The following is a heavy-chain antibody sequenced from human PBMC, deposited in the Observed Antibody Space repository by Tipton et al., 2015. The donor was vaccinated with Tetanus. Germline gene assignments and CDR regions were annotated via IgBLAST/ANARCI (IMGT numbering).Heavy chain of an antibody. CDR1: GASITTYH. V-gene: IGHV4-59*07. Sequence: TLSLTCTVSGASITTYHWSWLRQTPGRGLEWIGHIYYTGATSYNSSLQSRVTLSIDTSKNQFSLRLTSVTAADTAVYYCARANNEFPKKGPFDSWGQGRLVIVSS. CDR3: ARANNEFPKKGPFDS. CDR2: IYYTGAT. J-gene: IGHJ4*02. D-gene: IGHD1-1*01.